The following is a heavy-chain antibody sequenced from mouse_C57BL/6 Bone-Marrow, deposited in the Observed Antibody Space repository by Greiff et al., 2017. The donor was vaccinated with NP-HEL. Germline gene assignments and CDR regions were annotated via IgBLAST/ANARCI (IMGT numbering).Heavy chain of an antibody. CDR2: ISSGGSYT. CDR1: GFTFSSYG. CDR3: ARGLWLRRGYFDY. J-gene: IGHJ2*01. Sequence: DVKLQESGGDLVKPGGSLKLSCAASGFTFSSYGMSWVRQTPDKRLEWVATISSGGSYTYYPDSVKGRFTISRDNAKNTLYLQMSSLKSEDTAMYYCARGLWLRRGYFDYWGQGTTLTVSS. V-gene: IGHV5-6*02. D-gene: IGHD2-2*01.